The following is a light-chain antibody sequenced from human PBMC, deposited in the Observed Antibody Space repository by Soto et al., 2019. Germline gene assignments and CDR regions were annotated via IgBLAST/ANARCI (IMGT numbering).Light chain of an antibody. CDR2: NVY. CDR1: SSDVGAYNF. V-gene: IGLV2-14*03. CDR3: SAYTVSRTYV. J-gene: IGLJ1*01. Sequence: QSVLTQPASVSGSPGQSITISCTGTSSDVGAYNFVSWHQQHPGKAPKLMIYNVYDRPSGISYRFSGSKSGNTASLTISGLKGEDEADYYCSAYTVSRTYVFGTGTKVTXL.